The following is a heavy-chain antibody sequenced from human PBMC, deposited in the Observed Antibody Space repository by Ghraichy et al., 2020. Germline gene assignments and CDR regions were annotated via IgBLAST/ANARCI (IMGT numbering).Heavy chain of an antibody. CDR3: ARDRYCSSTSCSMGY. CDR2: ISSSSSTI. J-gene: IGHJ4*02. V-gene: IGHV3-48*01. D-gene: IGHD2-2*01. CDR1: GFTFSSYS. Sequence: GVLRLSCAASGFTFSSYSMNWVRQAPGKGLEWVSYISSSSSTIYYADSVKGRFTISRDNAKNSLYLQMNSLRAEDTAVYYCARDRYCSSTSCSMGYWGQGTLVTVSS.